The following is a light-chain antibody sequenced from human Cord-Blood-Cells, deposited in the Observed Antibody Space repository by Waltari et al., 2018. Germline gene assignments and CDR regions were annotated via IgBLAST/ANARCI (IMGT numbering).Light chain of an antibody. J-gene: IGLJ1*01. CDR2: DVS. V-gene: IGLV2-14*03. Sequence: QSALTQPASVSGSPGQSITIYCTGTSSDVGGYNYVSWYQQHPGKAPKLMIYDVSNRPSGVSNRVSGSKSGNTASLTISGLQAEDEADYYCSSYTSSSSYVFGTGTKVTVL. CDR1: SSDVGGYNY. CDR3: SSYTSSSSYV.